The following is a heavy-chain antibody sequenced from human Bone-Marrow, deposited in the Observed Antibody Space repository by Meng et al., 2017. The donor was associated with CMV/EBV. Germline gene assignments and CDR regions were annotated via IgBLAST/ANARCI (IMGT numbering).Heavy chain of an antibody. CDR3: ARTLSEQFVVVPAATYYYYGMDV. J-gene: IGHJ6*02. D-gene: IGHD2-2*01. V-gene: IGHV3-30*04. CDR2: ISYDGSNK. CDR1: GFTFSSYA. Sequence: GESLKISCAASGFTFSSYAMHWVRQAPGKGLEWVAVISYDGSNKYYADSVKGRFTISRDNSKNTLYLQMNSLRAEDTAVYYCARTLSEQFVVVPAATYYYYGMDVWGQGTTVTGSS.